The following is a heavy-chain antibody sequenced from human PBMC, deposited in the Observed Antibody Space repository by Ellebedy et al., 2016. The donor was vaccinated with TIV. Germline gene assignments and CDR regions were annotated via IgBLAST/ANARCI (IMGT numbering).Heavy chain of an antibody. D-gene: IGHD3-16*01. CDR2: IRGSGTST. Sequence: GESLKISCAASGFTFSSYTMNWVRQAPGKGLEWVSAIRGSGTSTYYADSVKGRFTISRDNSKNTRYLQLNSLRADETAVYYCAKDSGGGGEDYWGQGTLVTVSS. V-gene: IGHV3-23*01. J-gene: IGHJ4*02. CDR3: AKDSGGGGEDY. CDR1: GFTFSSYT.